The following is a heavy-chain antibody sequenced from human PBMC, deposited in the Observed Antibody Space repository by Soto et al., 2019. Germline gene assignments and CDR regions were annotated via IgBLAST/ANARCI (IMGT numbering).Heavy chain of an antibody. Sequence: SETLSLTCTVSGGSISSSSYYWGWIRQPPGKGLEWIGSIYYSGSTYYNPSLKSRVTISVDTSKNQFSLKLSSVTAADTAVYYCARHIYSSGWYYFDYWGQGTLVTVPS. D-gene: IGHD6-19*01. CDR2: IYYSGST. CDR1: GGSISSSSYY. CDR3: ARHIYSSGWYYFDY. J-gene: IGHJ4*02. V-gene: IGHV4-39*01.